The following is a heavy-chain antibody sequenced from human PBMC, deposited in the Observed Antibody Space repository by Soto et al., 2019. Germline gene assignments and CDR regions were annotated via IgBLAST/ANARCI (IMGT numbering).Heavy chain of an antibody. Sequence: GASVKVSCKASGGTFSSYTISWVRQAPGQGLEWMGRIIPILGIANYAQKFQGRVTITADKSTSTAYMELSSLRSEDTAVYYCARDGRYDAFDIWGQGTMVTVSS. V-gene: IGHV1-69*04. CDR2: IIPILGIA. CDR3: ARDGRYDAFDI. J-gene: IGHJ3*02. CDR1: GGTFSSYT.